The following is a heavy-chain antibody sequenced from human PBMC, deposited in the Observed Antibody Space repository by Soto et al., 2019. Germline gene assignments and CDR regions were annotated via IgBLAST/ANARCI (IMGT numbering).Heavy chain of an antibody. CDR3: ARDSRSGWYWFDP. J-gene: IGHJ5*02. CDR2: IHGSGNT. D-gene: IGHD6-19*01. Sequence: SETLSLTCTVSGGSISNYYWSWIRQPAGKGLEWIARIHGSGNTIYNPSVKSRVTMSVDTSKNQFSLKLSSVTAADTAVYYCARDSRSGWYWFDPWGQGTLVTVSS. CDR1: GGSISNYY. V-gene: IGHV4-4*07.